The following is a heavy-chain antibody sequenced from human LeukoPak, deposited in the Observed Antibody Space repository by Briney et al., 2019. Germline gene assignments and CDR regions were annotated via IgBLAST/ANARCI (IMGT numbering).Heavy chain of an antibody. D-gene: IGHD2-15*01. CDR1: GYTFTGYY. Sequence: GASVKVSCKASGYTFTGYYMHWVRRAPGQGLEWMGWINPNSGGTNYAQKFQGRVTMTRDTSISTAYMELSRLRSDDTAVYYCARAPKYCSGGSCYPYYYGMDVWGQGTTVTVSS. V-gene: IGHV1-2*02. CDR2: INPNSGGT. CDR3: ARAPKYCSGGSCYPYYYGMDV. J-gene: IGHJ6*02.